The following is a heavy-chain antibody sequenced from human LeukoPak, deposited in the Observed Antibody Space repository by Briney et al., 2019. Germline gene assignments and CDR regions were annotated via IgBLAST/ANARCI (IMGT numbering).Heavy chain of an antibody. CDR2: INWGSNHI. J-gene: IGHJ4*02. Sequence: GGSLRLSCAASGFALSSHWMTWVRQAPGKGLEWVSSINWGSNHIYYAVAVQGRFTISRDNAKNSLYLQMNSLRAEDTAIYYCARDNSGWSRDYWGQGTLVTVSS. CDR1: GFALSSHW. V-gene: IGHV3-21*06. D-gene: IGHD6-19*01. CDR3: ARDNSGWSRDY.